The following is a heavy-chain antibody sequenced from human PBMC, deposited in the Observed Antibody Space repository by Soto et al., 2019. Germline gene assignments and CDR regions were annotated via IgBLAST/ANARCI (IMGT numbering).Heavy chain of an antibody. CDR1: GYTFHTYG. Sequence: QVQLVQSGAEVKKPGASVKVSCKASGYTFHTYGITWVRQAPGQGLEWMGWISTYNGNTEYVQKFQDRVTMTTDPSRRTAYMELRSLSSDDTAVYYCARKSSSSSWFDPWGQGTLVTVSS. CDR3: ARKSSSSSWFDP. CDR2: ISTYNGNT. V-gene: IGHV1-18*01. D-gene: IGHD6-6*01. J-gene: IGHJ5*02.